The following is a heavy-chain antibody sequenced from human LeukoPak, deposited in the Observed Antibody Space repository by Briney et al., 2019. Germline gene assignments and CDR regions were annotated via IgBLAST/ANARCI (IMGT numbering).Heavy chain of an antibody. CDR3: ARGGGSWTLDY. D-gene: IGHD2-15*01. CDR2: INSSGGST. CDR1: GYTFTSYY. V-gene: IGHV1-46*01. J-gene: IGHJ4*02. Sequence: ASVKVCCKAYGYTFTSYYVHWVRQAPVQVLEWMGIINSSGGSTTYAQKFQGRVTMTRDTSTSTVYMELSSLRSEDTAVYYCARGGGSWTLDYWGQGTLVTVSS.